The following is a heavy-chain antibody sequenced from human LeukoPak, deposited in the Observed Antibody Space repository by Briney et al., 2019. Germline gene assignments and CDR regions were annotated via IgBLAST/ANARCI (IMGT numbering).Heavy chain of an antibody. V-gene: IGHV3-74*01. D-gene: IGHD3-16*01. J-gene: IGHJ4*02. CDR3: ARGGSPSDY. Sequence: GGSLRLSCAASGFTFSSYWMHWVRQRPGKGLVWVSRIHLDGRTTNYADSAKGRFTISRDNAKNTLSLEMNSLRPEDTAVYYCARGGSPSDYWGQGTLVSVSS. CDR1: GFTFSSYW. CDR2: IHLDGRTT.